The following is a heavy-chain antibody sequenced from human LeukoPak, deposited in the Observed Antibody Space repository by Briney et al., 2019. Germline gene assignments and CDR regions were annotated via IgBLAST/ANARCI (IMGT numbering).Heavy chain of an antibody. CDR1: GDSISGSNW. Sequence: SGTLSLTCAVSGDSISGSNWWSWVRQPPGKGLEWIGEIYHSGSTNYDPSLKSRVTISVDKSKNQFSLKLSSVTAADTAVYYCARVAGTFYGEAYFDYWGQGTLVTVSS. CDR2: IYHSGST. D-gene: IGHD3-10*01. J-gene: IGHJ4*02. CDR3: ARVAGTFYGEAYFDY. V-gene: IGHV4-4*02.